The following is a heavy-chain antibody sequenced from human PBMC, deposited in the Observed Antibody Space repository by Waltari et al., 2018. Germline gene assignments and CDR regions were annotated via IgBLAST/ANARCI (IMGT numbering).Heavy chain of an antibody. V-gene: IGHV4-38-2*02. Sequence: QVRLQESGPGLVKPSETLSLTCSVSDFSISSGYYWAWIRRPPGKGLEWIASIYHSGSTYYNPSLKSRVTIFVDTSKTQFSLKLTSVTAADTAVYFCARAPSTYSSSWYRVGFDYWGQGTLVTVSS. CDR3: ARAPSTYSSSWYRVGFDY. CDR2: IYHSGST. J-gene: IGHJ4*02. D-gene: IGHD6-13*01. CDR1: DFSISSGYY.